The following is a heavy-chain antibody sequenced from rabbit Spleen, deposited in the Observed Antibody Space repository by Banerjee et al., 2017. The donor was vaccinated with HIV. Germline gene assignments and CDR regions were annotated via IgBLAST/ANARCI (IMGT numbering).Heavy chain of an antibody. CDR3: ARLNSGAFNL. D-gene: IGHD1-1*01. Sequence: QEQLVESGGGLVQPEGSLTLTCTASGFSFSDIYWISWVRQAPGKGLEWIAYIYTSGGSTYYASWAKGRFTITRSTSLNTVTLQLNSLTAADTATYFCARLNSGAFNLWGQGTLVTVS. CDR1: GFSFSDIYW. V-gene: IGHV1S47*01. CDR2: IYTSGGST. J-gene: IGHJ4*01.